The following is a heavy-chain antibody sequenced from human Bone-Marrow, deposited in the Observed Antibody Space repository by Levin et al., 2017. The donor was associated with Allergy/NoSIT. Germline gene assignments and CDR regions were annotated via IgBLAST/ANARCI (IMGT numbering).Heavy chain of an antibody. CDR3: ARPQAGRYMDV. Sequence: ASETLSLTCTLFGGSLSSSSYYWGWIRQPPGKGLEWIGHIFYGGNTYYNPSLGVRVTIASDTSKNQFSLTLNSVTAADTAVDYCARPQAGRYMDVRGKGTTVTVYS. J-gene: IGHJ6*03. V-gene: IGHV4-39*01. CDR2: IFYGGNT. D-gene: IGHD6-25*01. CDR1: GGSLSSSSYY.